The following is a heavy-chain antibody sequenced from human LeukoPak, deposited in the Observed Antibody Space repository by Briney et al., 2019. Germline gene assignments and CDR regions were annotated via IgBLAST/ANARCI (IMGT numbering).Heavy chain of an antibody. CDR1: GFTFSSYA. Sequence: GSLRLSCAASGFTFSSYAMSWVRQAPGKGLEWVSAISGSGGSTYYADSVKGRFTISRDNSKNTLYLQMNSLRAEDTAVYYCAKNDGYSGYSDYWGQGTLVTVSS. CDR3: AKNDGYSGYSDY. J-gene: IGHJ4*02. D-gene: IGHD5-12*01. V-gene: IGHV3-23*01. CDR2: ISGSGGST.